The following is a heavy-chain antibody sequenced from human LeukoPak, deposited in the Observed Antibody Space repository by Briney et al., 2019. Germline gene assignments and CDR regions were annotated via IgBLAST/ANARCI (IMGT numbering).Heavy chain of an antibody. Sequence: SETLSLTCAVYGGSFSGYYWSWIRQPPGKGLEWIGEINHSGSTNYNPSLKSRVTISVDTSKNQFSLKLSSVTAADTAVYYCARQSEDVLLWFGELLYPSYYYMDVWGKGTTVTISS. CDR3: ARQSEDVLLWFGELLYPSYYYMDV. D-gene: IGHD3-10*01. J-gene: IGHJ6*03. V-gene: IGHV4-34*01. CDR2: INHSGST. CDR1: GGSFSGYY.